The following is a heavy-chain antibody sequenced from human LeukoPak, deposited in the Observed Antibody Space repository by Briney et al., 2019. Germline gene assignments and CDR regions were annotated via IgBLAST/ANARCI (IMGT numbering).Heavy chain of an antibody. V-gene: IGHV4-59*01. Sequence: SETLSLTCTVSGGSISSYYWSWIRQSPGKGLEWIGYIYYSGSTNYNPSLKSRVTISVDTSKNQFSLKLSSVTAADTAVYYCARDQGYSYGFGAFDIWGRGTMVTVSS. CDR3: ARDQGYSYGFGAFDI. CDR1: GGSISSYY. J-gene: IGHJ3*02. D-gene: IGHD5-18*01. CDR2: IYYSGST.